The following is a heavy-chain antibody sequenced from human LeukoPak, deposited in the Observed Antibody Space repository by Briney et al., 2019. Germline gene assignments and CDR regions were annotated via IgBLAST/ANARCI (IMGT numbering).Heavy chain of an antibody. CDR3: GRHRSGSGTYFTDY. J-gene: IGHJ4*02. CDR1: GFSFSSYS. Sequence: GGSLRLSCVVSGFSFSSYSMIWVRQAPRKGLQWVANLNKDGSETKSVDSVKGRFTISRDNAKNSLYLQMNSLRAEDTAVHYCGRHRSGSGTYFTDYWGQGTLVSVSS. CDR2: LNKDGSET. D-gene: IGHD3-10*01. V-gene: IGHV3-7*01.